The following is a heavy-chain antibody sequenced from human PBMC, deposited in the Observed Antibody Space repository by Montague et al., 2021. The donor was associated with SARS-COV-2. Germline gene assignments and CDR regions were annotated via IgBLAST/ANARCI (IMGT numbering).Heavy chain of an antibody. CDR2: IDWDDDK. CDR3: ARTFYDILTCYSKWGFDY. CDR1: GFSLSTSGMC. Sequence: PALVKPTQTLTLTCTFSGFSLSTSGMCVSWIRQPPGKALEWLARIDWDDDKYYSTSLKTRLTISKDTSKNQVVLTMTNMDPVDTATYYCARTFYDILTCYSKWGFDYWGQGTLVTVSS. D-gene: IGHD3-9*01. J-gene: IGHJ4*02. V-gene: IGHV2-70*11.